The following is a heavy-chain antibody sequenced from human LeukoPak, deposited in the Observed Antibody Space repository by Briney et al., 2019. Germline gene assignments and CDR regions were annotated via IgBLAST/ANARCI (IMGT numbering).Heavy chain of an antibody. J-gene: IGHJ5*02. CDR3: ARVESYYVESWFDP. V-gene: IGHV4-59*01. Sequence: SETLSLTCTVSGGSISSYYWSWIRQPPGKGLEWIGYIYYSGSTNYNPSLKSRVTISVDTSKNQFSLKLSSVTAADTAVYYCARVESYYVESWFDPWGRGTLVTVSS. D-gene: IGHD1-26*01. CDR2: IYYSGST. CDR1: GGSISSYY.